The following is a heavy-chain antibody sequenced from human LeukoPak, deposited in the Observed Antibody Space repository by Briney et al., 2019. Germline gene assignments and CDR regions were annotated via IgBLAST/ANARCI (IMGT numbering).Heavy chain of an antibody. D-gene: IGHD3-10*01. CDR2: IYYSGST. CDR3: ARQRAWFGEWAFDY. J-gene: IGHJ4*02. CDR1: GGSISSSPYY. Sequence: PSETLSLTCTVSGGSISSSPYYWGWIRQPPGKGLEWIGNIYYSGSTYYNASLKSRVTMFVDTSKKQVSLEVSSVTAADTAVYYCARQRAWFGEWAFDYWGRGTLVTVSS. V-gene: IGHV4-39*01.